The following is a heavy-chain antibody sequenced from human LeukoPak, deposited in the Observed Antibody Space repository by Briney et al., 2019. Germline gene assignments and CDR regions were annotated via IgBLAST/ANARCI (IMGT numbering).Heavy chain of an antibody. CDR3: AKDMDYYGSGSSFDY. D-gene: IGHD3-10*01. CDR1: GFTFDDYA. CDR2: ISWNSGSI. V-gene: IGHV3-9*01. J-gene: IGHJ4*02. Sequence: PGRSLRLSCAASGFTFDDYAMHWVRQAPGKGLEWVSGISWNSGSIGYADSVKGRFTISRDNAKNSLYLQMNSLRAEDTALYYCAKDMDYYGSGSSFDYWGQGTLATVSS.